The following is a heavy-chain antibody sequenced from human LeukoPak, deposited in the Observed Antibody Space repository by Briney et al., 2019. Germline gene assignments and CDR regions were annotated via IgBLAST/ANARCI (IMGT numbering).Heavy chain of an antibody. D-gene: IGHD3-10*01. Sequence: GGSLRLSCAASGFTFDDYAMHWVRQAPGKGLEWVSGISWNSGSIGYADSVKGRFTISRDIAKNSLYLQMNSLRAEDTALYYCAKDNVVRGVVWGQGTLVTVSS. CDR3: AKDNVVRGVV. J-gene: IGHJ4*02. CDR2: ISWNSGSI. CDR1: GFTFDDYA. V-gene: IGHV3-9*01.